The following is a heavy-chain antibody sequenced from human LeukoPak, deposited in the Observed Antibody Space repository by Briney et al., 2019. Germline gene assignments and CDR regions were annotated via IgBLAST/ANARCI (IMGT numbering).Heavy chain of an antibody. CDR1: GYSISSGYY. Sequence: SETLSLTCAVSGYSISSGYYWGWIRQPPGKGLEWIGSIYHSGSTYYNPSLKSRVTISVDTSKNQFSLRLSSVTAADTAVYYCARPYCSSTSRFRYYFDYWGQGTLVTVSS. CDR3: ARPYCSSTSRFRYYFDY. J-gene: IGHJ4*02. D-gene: IGHD2-2*01. CDR2: IYHSGST. V-gene: IGHV4-38-2*01.